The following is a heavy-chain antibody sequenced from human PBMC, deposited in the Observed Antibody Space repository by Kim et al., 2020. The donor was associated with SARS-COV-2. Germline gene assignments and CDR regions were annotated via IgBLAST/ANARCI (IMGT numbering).Heavy chain of an antibody. J-gene: IGHJ3*02. V-gene: IGHV4-59*08. Sequence: PSPKKRVTISADTSKNQFSPKLSSVTAADTAVYYCARHGGNDAFDIWGQGTMVTVSS. CDR3: ARHGGNDAFDI. D-gene: IGHD2-15*01.